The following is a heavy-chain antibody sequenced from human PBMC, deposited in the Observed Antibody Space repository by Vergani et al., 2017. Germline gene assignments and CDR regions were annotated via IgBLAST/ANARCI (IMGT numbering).Heavy chain of an antibody. CDR1: GYTFTSYA. J-gene: IGHJ4*02. CDR3: ARDHYYDSSGHDY. Sequence: QVQLVQSGAEVKKPGASVKVSCKASGYTFTSYAMHWVRQAPGQRLEWMGWINTGNGNTKYSQKFQGRVAITRDTSASTAYMELSSLRSEDTAVYYCARDHYYDSSGHDYWGQGTLVTVSS. V-gene: IGHV1-3*04. D-gene: IGHD3-22*01. CDR2: INTGNGNT.